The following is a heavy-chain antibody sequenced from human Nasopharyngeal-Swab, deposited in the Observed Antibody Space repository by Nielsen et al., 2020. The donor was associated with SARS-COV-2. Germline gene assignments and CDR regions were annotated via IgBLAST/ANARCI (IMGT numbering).Heavy chain of an antibody. CDR1: GGSISSGGYY. Sequence: SETLSLTCTVSGGSISSGGYYWSWIRQHPGKGLEWIGYIYYSGSTYYNPSLKSRVTISVDTSKNQFSLKLGSVTAADTAVYYCARDSRYSSSWYAYYYYYMDVWGKGTTVNVSS. J-gene: IGHJ6*03. V-gene: IGHV4-31*03. CDR2: IYYSGST. D-gene: IGHD6-13*01. CDR3: ARDSRYSSSWYAYYYYYMDV.